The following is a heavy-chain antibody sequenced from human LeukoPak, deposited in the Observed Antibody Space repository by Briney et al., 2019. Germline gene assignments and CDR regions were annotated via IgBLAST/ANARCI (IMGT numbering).Heavy chain of an antibody. CDR3: ARADCSGSTCYLRRSWFDP. D-gene: IGHD2-2*01. CDR2: VSTSSRYI. Sequence: GGSLRLSCAASGFTFSSFDMNWVRQAPGKGLEWVSSVSTSSRYIYYRDSVKGRFTISRDDAKNSLYLQMNSLRVEDTAVYYCARADCSGSTCYLRRSWFDPWGQGTLVTVSS. CDR1: GFTFSSFD. J-gene: IGHJ5*02. V-gene: IGHV3-21*01.